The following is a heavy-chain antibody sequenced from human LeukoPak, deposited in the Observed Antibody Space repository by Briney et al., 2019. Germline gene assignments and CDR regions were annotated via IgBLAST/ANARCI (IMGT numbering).Heavy chain of an antibody. CDR3: ARRSWSGSNWFDP. J-gene: IGHJ5*02. V-gene: IGHV4-4*02. CDR2: IYHSGST. CDR1: GGSISSSNW. Sequence: PSETLSLTCAVSGGSISSSNWWSWVRQPPGKGLEWIGEIYHSGSTNYNPSLKSRVTISVDTSKNQFSLKLSSVTAADTAVYYCARRSWSGSNWFDPWGQGTLVTVSS. D-gene: IGHD3-3*01.